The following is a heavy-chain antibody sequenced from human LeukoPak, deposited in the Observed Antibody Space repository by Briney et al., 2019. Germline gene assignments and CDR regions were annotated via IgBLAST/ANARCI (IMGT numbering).Heavy chain of an antibody. Sequence: GSLRLSCAASGFTFSSYEMNWVRQAPGKGLEWVSYISSSGSTIYYADSVKGRFTISRDNAKNSLYLQMNSLRAEDTAVYYCARQDGSDSYYYYYYMDVWGKGTTVTVSS. J-gene: IGHJ6*03. CDR2: ISSSGSTI. CDR3: ARQDGSDSYYYYYYMDV. CDR1: GFTFSSYE. V-gene: IGHV3-48*03. D-gene: IGHD3-10*01.